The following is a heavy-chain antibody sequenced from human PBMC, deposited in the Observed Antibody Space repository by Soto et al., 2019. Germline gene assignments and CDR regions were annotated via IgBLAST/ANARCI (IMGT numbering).Heavy chain of an antibody. Sequence: PSETLSLTCTVSGGSISSYYWSWIRQPPGKGLEWIGYISHSGSTYYNPSIKSRVNITADRSKNHFSLNLSSVTAADTVVYYCARNPYYYDTSGSHADAFDIWGQGTMVT. V-gene: IGHV4-59*04. CDR2: ISHSGST. J-gene: IGHJ3*02. CDR3: ARNPYYYDTSGSHADAFDI. CDR1: GGSISSYY. D-gene: IGHD3-22*01.